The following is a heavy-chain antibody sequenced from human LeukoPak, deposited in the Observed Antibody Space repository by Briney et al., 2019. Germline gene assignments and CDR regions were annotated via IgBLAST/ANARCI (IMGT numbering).Heavy chain of an antibody. V-gene: IGHV3-23*01. CDR1: EFTFDNYA. Sequence: PGGSLRLSCAASEFTFDNYAMSWVRQAPGKGLEWVSVISGSGYYSYYADSVKGRFTVSRDNSKTTLYLQMNSLRAEDTAVYYCARGSSTSFDYWGQGTLVTVSS. CDR2: ISGSGYYS. CDR3: ARGSSTSFDY. D-gene: IGHD2-2*01. J-gene: IGHJ4*02.